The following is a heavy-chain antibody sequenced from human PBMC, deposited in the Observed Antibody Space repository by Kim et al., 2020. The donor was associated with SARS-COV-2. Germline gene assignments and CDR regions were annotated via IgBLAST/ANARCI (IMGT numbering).Heavy chain of an antibody. Sequence: ASVKVSCKVSGYTLTELSMHWVRQAPGKGLEWMGGFDPEDGETIYAQKFQGRVTMTEDTSTDTAYMELSSLRSEDTAVYYCAAGIAVAGTPDIYYYYYGMYVSGEETTVSVSS. CDR2: FDPEDGET. CDR3: AAGIAVAGTPDIYYYYYGMYV. V-gene: IGHV1-24*01. J-gene: IGHJ6*04. D-gene: IGHD6-19*01. CDR1: GYTLTELS.